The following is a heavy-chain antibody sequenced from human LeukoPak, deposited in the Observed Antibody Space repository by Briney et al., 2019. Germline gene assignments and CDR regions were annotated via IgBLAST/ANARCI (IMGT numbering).Heavy chain of an antibody. D-gene: IGHD6-13*01. CDR3: AKGGQQLASGWFDP. J-gene: IGHJ5*02. V-gene: IGHV3-74*01. CDR1: GFTFSNYW. CDR2: VNSDGSST. Sequence: GGSLRLSCAASGFTFSNYWMHWVRQAPGKGLVWVSRVNSDGSSTGYADSVKGRFTISRDSAKNTLYLQMNSLRAEDTAVYYCAKGGQQLASGWFDPWGQGTLVTVSS.